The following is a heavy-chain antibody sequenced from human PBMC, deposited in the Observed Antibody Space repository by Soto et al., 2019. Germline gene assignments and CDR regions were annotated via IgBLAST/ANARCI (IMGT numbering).Heavy chain of an antibody. CDR3: GGGKNLGG. V-gene: IGHV3-23*01. CDR1: GFTISSYG. CDR2: ISADGSNT. Sequence: EVQLLESGGGLIQPGGSLRLSCAASGFTISSYGMSWVRQAPGKGLEWVSAISADGSNTYYADSVRGRFTVSRDNSKYRLFPPMDSLEAEGTGVKFLGGGKNLGGGARGTLVTVSS. J-gene: IGHJ4*02. D-gene: IGHD3-3*01.